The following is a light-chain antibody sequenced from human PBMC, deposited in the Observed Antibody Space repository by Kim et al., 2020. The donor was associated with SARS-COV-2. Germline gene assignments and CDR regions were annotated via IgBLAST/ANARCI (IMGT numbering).Light chain of an antibody. Sequence: DIQMTQSPSSLSASVGDRVTITCRASQSISTYLNWYQHKPGKAPKVLIYSASTLQSAVPSRFSGSGSGTEFTLSIGGLQPEDFATYYCQQSFGPPYTFGQGTKLEIK. V-gene: IGKV1-39*01. CDR3: QQSFGPPYT. CDR1: QSISTY. CDR2: SAS. J-gene: IGKJ2*01.